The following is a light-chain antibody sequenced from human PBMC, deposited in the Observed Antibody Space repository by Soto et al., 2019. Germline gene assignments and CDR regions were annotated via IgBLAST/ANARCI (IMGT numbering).Light chain of an antibody. Sequence: DIQMTQSPSTLSASIGDRVTITCRASQNINDWIGWYQQKPGKAPKFLIYDASTLESGVPSRFSGSGFGTEFSLTISSLQPDDFATYYCQQYNSYWTFGQGTKVDIK. CDR1: QNINDW. CDR2: DAS. J-gene: IGKJ1*01. V-gene: IGKV1-5*01. CDR3: QQYNSYWT.